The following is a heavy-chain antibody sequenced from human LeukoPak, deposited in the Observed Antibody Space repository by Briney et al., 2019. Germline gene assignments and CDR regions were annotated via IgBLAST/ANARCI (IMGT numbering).Heavy chain of an antibody. CDR3: GSVYSYGYDY. CDR1: GGSISSGSNY. CDR2: IYYSGRT. D-gene: IGHD5-18*01. Sequence: SQTLSLTPTVSGGSISSGSNYWSWTRQPAGKGLEWIGSIYYSGRTSYNPTLKSRVTISVDTAKNQFSLKLISVAAADTAVYYCGSVYSYGYDYWGQGTLVTVSS. J-gene: IGHJ4*02. V-gene: IGHV4-61*02.